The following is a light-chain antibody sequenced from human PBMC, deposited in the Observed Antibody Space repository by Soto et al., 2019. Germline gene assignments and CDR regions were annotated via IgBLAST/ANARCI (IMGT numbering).Light chain of an antibody. Sequence: QSALTQPPSVSGAPGQRVTISCTGSSSNIGAGYDVHWYQQLPGTAPKLLIYHNSNRPSGVPDRFSGSKSGTSASLAITVLQAEDEADYYCQSYDSSLSGSRVFGTGTKVTVL. J-gene: IGLJ1*01. V-gene: IGLV1-40*01. CDR3: QSYDSSLSGSRV. CDR1: SSNIGAGYD. CDR2: HNS.